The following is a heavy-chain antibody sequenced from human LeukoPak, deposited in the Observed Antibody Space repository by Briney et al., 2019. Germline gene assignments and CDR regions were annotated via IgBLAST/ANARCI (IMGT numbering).Heavy chain of an antibody. Sequence: KPSETLSLTCTVSGGSISGYYWSWIRQPPGKGLEWIGEINHSGSTNYNPSLKSRVTISVDTSKNQFSLKLSSVTAADTAVYYCARQHDSYHYYYVDVWGTGTTVTVSS. V-gene: IGHV4-34*01. J-gene: IGHJ6*03. CDR3: ARQHDSYHYYYVDV. CDR2: INHSGST. D-gene: IGHD6-13*01. CDR1: GGSISGYY.